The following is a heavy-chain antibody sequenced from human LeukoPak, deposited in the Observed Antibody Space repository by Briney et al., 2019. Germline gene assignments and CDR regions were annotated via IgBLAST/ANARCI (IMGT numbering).Heavy chain of an antibody. D-gene: IGHD4-11*01. CDR1: GFTFNSYA. J-gene: IGHJ4*02. Sequence: PGGSLRLSCAASGFTFNSYAMSWVRRAPGKGLEWVSAISGSGGSTYYADSVKGRFTISRDNSKNTLYLQMNSLRAEDTAVYYCAKDRTFWATVTDYWGQGTLVTVSS. CDR3: AKDRTFWATVTDY. CDR2: ISGSGGST. V-gene: IGHV3-23*01.